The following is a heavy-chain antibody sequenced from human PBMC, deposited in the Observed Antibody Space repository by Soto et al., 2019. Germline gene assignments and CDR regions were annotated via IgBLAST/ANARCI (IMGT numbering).Heavy chain of an antibody. CDR1: GGSISSGGYS. J-gene: IGHJ4*02. CDR3: AAGGGLPRYY. CDR2: IYHSGST. V-gene: IGHV4-30-2*01. Sequence: QLQLQESGSGLVKPSQTLSLTCAVSGGSISSGGYSWSWIRQPPGKGLEWIGYIYHSGSTYYNPSLKGRVTISVDRSKNQFSLKLSSVTAADTAVYCWAAGGGLPRYYWGQGTLVTVSS. D-gene: IGHD5-12*01.